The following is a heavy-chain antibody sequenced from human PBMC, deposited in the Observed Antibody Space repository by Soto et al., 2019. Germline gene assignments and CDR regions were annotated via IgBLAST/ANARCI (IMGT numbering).Heavy chain of an antibody. J-gene: IGHJ3*02. D-gene: IGHD3-22*01. CDR1: GGPISSGGYY. Sequence: KTSDTLSLTCTVYGGPISSGGYYWSWIRQHPGKGLEWIGYIYYSGITYYNPSLKSRVTISVDTSKNQFSLKLSSVTAADTAVYYCARDGLGYYDSSGYYSGPDAFDIWGQGTMVTVSS. CDR2: IYYSGIT. CDR3: ARDGLGYYDSSGYYSGPDAFDI. V-gene: IGHV4-31*03.